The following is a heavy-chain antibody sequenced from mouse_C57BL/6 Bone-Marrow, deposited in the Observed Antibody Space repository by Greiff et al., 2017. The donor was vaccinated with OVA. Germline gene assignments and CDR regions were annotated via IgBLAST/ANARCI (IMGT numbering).Heavy chain of an antibody. CDR2: IYIGNGYT. CDR3: ANDDYYGSSYVHAMDY. V-gene: IGHV1-58*01. Sequence: VQLQQSGAELVRPGSSVKMSCKTSGYTFTSYGINWVKQRPGQGLEWIGYIYIGNGYTEYNEKFKGKATLTSDTSSSTAYMQLSSLTSEDSAIYVGANDDYYGSSYVHAMDYWGQGTSVTVSS. J-gene: IGHJ4*01. D-gene: IGHD1-1*01. CDR1: GYTFTSYG.